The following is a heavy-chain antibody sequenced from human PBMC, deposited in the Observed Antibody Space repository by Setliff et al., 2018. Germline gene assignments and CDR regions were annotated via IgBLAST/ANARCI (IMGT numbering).Heavy chain of an antibody. Sequence: GGSLRLSCAASGFTFRSYWMGWVRQAPGKGLEWLSNIRNDGATTSYADSVKGRFTISRDNVKNSRLLQMNSLRAEDTAVYYCVRDLHWGFDYWGLGTLVTVSS. V-gene: IGHV3-48*01. D-gene: IGHD7-27*01. CDR3: VRDLHWGFDY. J-gene: IGHJ4*02. CDR2: IRNDGATT. CDR1: GFTFRSYW.